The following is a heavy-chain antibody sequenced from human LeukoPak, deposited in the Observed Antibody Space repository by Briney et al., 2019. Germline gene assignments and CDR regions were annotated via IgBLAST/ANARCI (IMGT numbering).Heavy chain of an antibody. CDR3: AKIEVGRFDP. CDR1: GASISSHY. D-gene: IGHD1-26*01. J-gene: IGHJ5*02. Sequence: NPSETLSLTCTVTGASISSHYWCWIRQTPGTGLEWIGDIYDSGSTTYNPSLKSRVSISVNTSRNQFSLNLRSVTAADTDVYYCAKIEVGRFDPWGQGTLVTVSS. V-gene: IGHV4-59*11. CDR2: IYDSGST.